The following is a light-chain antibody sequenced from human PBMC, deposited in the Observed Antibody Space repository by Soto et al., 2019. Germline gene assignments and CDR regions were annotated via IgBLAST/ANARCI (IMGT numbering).Light chain of an antibody. V-gene: IGKV1-5*01. CDR2: DAS. CDR3: QQYNTYSPAT. Sequence: QMTQSPSTLSASVGDRVTITCRASHSISTWLAWFQQKPGKAPRLLIYDASSLEDGVPSRFSGGGSGTEFTLTISSVQPDDFATYYCQQYNTYSPATFGQGTKVEVK. J-gene: IGKJ1*01. CDR1: HSISTW.